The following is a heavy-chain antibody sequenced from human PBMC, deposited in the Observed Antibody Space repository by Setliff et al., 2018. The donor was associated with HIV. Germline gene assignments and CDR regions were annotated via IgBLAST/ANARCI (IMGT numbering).Heavy chain of an antibody. Sequence: GASVKVSCKASGYTFTTYGISWVRQAPGQGFEWMGWINTETGNPMYAQGFRGRFVLSLDTSVSTTYLQINSLKAEDTAMYYCARVGSYWSTFDYWGQGALVTVSS. CDR1: GYTFTTYG. CDR3: ARVGSYWSTFDY. D-gene: IGHD1-26*01. J-gene: IGHJ4*02. CDR2: INTETGNP. V-gene: IGHV7-4-1*02.